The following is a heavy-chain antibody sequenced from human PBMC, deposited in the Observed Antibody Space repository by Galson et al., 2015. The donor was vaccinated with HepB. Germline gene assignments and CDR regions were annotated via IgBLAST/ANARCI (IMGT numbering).Heavy chain of an antibody. D-gene: IGHD6-19*01. Sequence: SLRLSCAASGFTFSDYYMSWIRQAPGKGLEWVSYISSSGSTIYYADSVKGRFTISRDNAKNSLYLQMNSLRAEDTAVYYCARDLISVAGPHPMGWFDPWGQGTLVTVSS. CDR1: GFTFSDYY. V-gene: IGHV3-11*01. CDR3: ARDLISVAGPHPMGWFDP. CDR2: ISSSGSTI. J-gene: IGHJ5*02.